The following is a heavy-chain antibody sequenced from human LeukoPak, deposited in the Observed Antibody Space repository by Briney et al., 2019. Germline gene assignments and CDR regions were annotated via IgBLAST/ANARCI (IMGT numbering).Heavy chain of an antibody. J-gene: IGHJ4*02. D-gene: IGHD5-12*01. CDR1: GGSFSDYY. CDR3: ALLVATGGSADPFDY. CDR2: INHSGST. Sequence: PSETLSLTCAVYGGSFSDYYWSWIRQPPGKGLEWIGEINHSGSTNYNPSLKGRVTISVDTSKNQFSLKLSSVTAADTAVYYCALLVATGGSADPFDYWGQGTLVTVSS. V-gene: IGHV4-34*01.